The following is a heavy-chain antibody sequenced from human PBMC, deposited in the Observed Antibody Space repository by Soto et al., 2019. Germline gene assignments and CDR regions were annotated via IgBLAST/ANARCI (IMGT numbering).Heavy chain of an antibody. CDR1: GFTFSSYA. V-gene: IGHV3-23*01. CDR3: AKDGAPYSSSWLRMDV. Sequence: PGGSLRLSCAASGFTFSSYAMSWVRQAPGKGLEWVSAISGSGGSTYYADSVKGRFTISRDNSKNTLYLQVNSLRAEDTAVYYCAKDGAPYSSSWLRMDVWGQGTTVTVSS. J-gene: IGHJ6*02. CDR2: ISGSGGST. D-gene: IGHD6-13*01.